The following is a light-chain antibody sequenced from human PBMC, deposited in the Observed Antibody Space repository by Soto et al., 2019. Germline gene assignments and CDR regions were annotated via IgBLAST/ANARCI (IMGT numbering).Light chain of an antibody. CDR2: EVS. CDR3: SSYTSSSTVV. CDR1: SSDFGGYNY. Sequence: QSVLTQPASVSGSPGQSITLSCTGTSSDFGGYNYVSWYQQHPGKAPKLMIYEVSNRPSGVSNRFSGSKSDNTASLTISGLQAEDEADYYCSSYTSSSTVVVGGGTKLTVL. J-gene: IGLJ2*01. V-gene: IGLV2-14*01.